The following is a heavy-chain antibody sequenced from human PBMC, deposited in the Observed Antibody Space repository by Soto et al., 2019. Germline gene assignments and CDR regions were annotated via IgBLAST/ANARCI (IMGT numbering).Heavy chain of an antibody. Sequence: SETLSLTCTFSVGSVSSTSYYWTWIRQPPGKGLEWIGYIHYSGSTNYNPSLQSRVTISVDTSKNHFSLELTSVTAADTAVYYCARAWEPLYFDYWGQGALVTVSS. D-gene: IGHD1-26*01. CDR2: IHYSGST. J-gene: IGHJ4*02. CDR3: ARAWEPLYFDY. V-gene: IGHV4-61*01. CDR1: VGSVSSTSYY.